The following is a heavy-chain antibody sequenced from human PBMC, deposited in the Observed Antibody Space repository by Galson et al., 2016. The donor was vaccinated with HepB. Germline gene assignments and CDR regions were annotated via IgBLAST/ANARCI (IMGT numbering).Heavy chain of an antibody. CDR1: GFTFSTYT. J-gene: IGHJ3*02. Sequence: SLRLSCAASGFTFSTYTLNWVRQALGKGLEWVSSIKNSNSDVYYEDSVKGRFTISRDNAENSLYLQMDSLTAEDTAMYYCARARIAALGTGAFDMWGQGTMVTVSS. CDR2: IKNSNSDV. V-gene: IGHV3-21*01. D-gene: IGHD6-13*01. CDR3: ARARIAALGTGAFDM.